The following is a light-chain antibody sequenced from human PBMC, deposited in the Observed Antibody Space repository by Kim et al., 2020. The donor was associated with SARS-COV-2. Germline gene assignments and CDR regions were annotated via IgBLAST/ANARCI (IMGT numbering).Light chain of an antibody. CDR2: GAS. CDR3: QHYYTYPIT. V-gene: IGKV1-16*02. CDR1: QGIGQK. Sequence: DIQMTQSPSSLSAFVEDRVTISCRASQGIGQKLAWFQHKPGKAPKLLIFGASRLQSGVPSKFSGSGSGTDFSLSITSLQPEDSATYYCQHYYTYPITFGQGTRPEIK. J-gene: IGKJ5*01.